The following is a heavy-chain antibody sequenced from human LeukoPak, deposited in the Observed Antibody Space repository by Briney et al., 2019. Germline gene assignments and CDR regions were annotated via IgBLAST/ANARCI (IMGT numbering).Heavy chain of an antibody. CDR1: GGSISSSSYY. V-gene: IGHV4-39*07. Sequence: SETLSLTCTVSGGSISSSSYYWGWIRQPPGKGLEWIGSIYYSGSTYYNPSLKCRVTISVDTSKNQFSLKLSSVTAADTAVYYCARGPYSSSSMYRMDVWGKGTTVTVSS. CDR2: IYYSGST. CDR3: ARGPYSSSSMYRMDV. J-gene: IGHJ6*03. D-gene: IGHD6-6*01.